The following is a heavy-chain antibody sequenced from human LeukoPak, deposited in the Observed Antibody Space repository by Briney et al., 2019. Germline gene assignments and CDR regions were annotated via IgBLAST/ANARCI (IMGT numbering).Heavy chain of an antibody. Sequence: SETLSLTCTVSGGSISSSSYYWGWIRQPPGKGLEWIGSIYHSGSTNYNPSLKSRVTISVDTSKNQFSLKLSSVTAADTAVYYCARVLFVGAAFDIWGQGTMVTVSS. CDR2: IYHSGST. D-gene: IGHD3-16*01. V-gene: IGHV4-39*07. CDR3: ARVLFVGAAFDI. J-gene: IGHJ3*02. CDR1: GGSISSSSYY.